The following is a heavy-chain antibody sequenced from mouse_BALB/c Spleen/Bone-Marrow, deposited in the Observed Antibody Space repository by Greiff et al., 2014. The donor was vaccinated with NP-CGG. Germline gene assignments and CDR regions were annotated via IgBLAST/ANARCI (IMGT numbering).Heavy chain of an antibody. Sequence: VQLQQSGAELGMPGASVKMSCKASGYTFTDNWIYWVKQRPGQGLEWIGAIDTSDSYTNXNQKFMGXASXTVDASSSTAYMQVSSLTSDDSAVYYCARGGHDFSLDYWGQGTSVTVSS. CDR2: IDTSDSYT. J-gene: IGHJ4*01. CDR3: ARGGHDFSLDY. D-gene: IGHD2-4*01. CDR1: GYTFTDNW. V-gene: IGHV1-69*01.